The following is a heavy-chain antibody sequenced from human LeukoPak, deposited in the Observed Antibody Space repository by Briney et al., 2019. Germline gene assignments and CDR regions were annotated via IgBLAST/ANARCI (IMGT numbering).Heavy chain of an antibody. D-gene: IGHD6-19*01. J-gene: IGHJ2*01. CDR1: GFIFSSYS. V-gene: IGHV3-21*01. CDR2: ISLSSSSI. Sequence: PGGSLRLSCAASGFIFSSYSMSWVRQAPGKGLEWVSFISLSSSSIFHTESVKGRFTISRDNAKNSLSLQMNSLRAEDTAVYYCARGQAVGTVDWYFDLWGRGTLVTVSS. CDR3: ARGQAVGTVDWYFDL.